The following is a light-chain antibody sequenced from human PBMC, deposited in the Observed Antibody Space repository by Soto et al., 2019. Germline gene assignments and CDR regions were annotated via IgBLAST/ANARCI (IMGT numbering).Light chain of an antibody. V-gene: IGKV1-33*01. CDR2: DAS. Sequence: DIQLTQSPSFLSASVGDRVTFTCQASQDITTYLNWYQQKPGKAPKLVIFDASSLKTGVPSRFSGSGSGTHFTLVISSLQPEDVAMYYCQQFDNFPITFGQGTRLE. CDR3: QQFDNFPIT. CDR1: QDITTY. J-gene: IGKJ5*01.